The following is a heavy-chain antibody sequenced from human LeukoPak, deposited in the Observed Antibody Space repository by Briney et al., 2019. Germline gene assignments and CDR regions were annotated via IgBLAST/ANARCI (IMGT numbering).Heavy chain of an antibody. Sequence: GESLKISCKGSGYSFTSYWIGWVRQAPGKGLEWVAVISYDGSHKYYADSVKGRLTISRDNSKNTLYLQMNSLRAEDTAVYYCAREGDTYGYGHGQTDYWGQGTLVTVSS. J-gene: IGHJ4*02. CDR2: ISYDGSHK. D-gene: IGHD5-18*01. V-gene: IGHV3-30*03. CDR3: AREGDTYGYGHGQTDY. CDR1: GYSFTSYW.